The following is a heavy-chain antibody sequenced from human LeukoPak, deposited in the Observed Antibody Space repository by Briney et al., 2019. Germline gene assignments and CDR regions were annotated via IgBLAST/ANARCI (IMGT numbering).Heavy chain of an antibody. CDR3: ARSGSYYVEFDY. CDR1: GFTFDDYA. D-gene: IGHD1-26*01. CDR2: ISWNSGSI. Sequence: GGSLRLSCAASGFTFDDYAMPWVRQAPGKGLEWVSGISWNSGSIGYADSVKGRFTISRDNAKNSLYLQMNSLRAEDTAVYYCARSGSYYVEFDYWGQGTLVTVSS. V-gene: IGHV3-9*01. J-gene: IGHJ4*02.